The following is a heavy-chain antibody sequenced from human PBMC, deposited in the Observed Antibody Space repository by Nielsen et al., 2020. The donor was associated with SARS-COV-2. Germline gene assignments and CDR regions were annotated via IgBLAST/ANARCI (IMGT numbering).Heavy chain of an antibody. V-gene: IGHV3-33*01. D-gene: IGHD4-17*01. Sequence: GESLKLSCAASGFTFSSYGMHWVRQAPGKGLEWVAVIWYDGSNKYYADSVKGRFTISRDNSKNTLYLQMNSLRAEDTAVYYCARDAYGDSSFYSYGLDVWGQGTTVAVSS. CDR1: GFTFSSYG. CDR3: ARDAYGDSSFYSYGLDV. CDR2: IWYDGSNK. J-gene: IGHJ6*02.